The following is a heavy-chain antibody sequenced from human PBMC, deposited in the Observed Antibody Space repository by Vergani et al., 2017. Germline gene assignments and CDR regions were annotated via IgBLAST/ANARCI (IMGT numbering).Heavy chain of an antibody. CDR2: IKSKTDGGTT. CDR3: TTDLRFVPLDY. V-gene: IGHV3-15*01. CDR1: GFTFSNAW. D-gene: IGHD2-8*01. J-gene: IGHJ4*02. Sequence: EVQLVESGGGLVKPGGSLRLSCAASGFTFSNAWMSWVRQAPGKGLEWVGRIKSKTDGGTTDYAAPVKGRFTIARDDSKNTLYLQMNSLKTEDTAVYYCTTDLRFVPLDYWGQGTLVTVSS.